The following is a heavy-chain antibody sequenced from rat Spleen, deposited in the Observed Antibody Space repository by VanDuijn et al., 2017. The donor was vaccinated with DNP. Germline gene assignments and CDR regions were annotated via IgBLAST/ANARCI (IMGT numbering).Heavy chain of an antibody. Sequence: EVQLVESGGGLVQPGNSLKLSCAASGLIFSDYVMAWVRQAPAKGLEWVAYIGSPAYAPYYADSVKGRFTISRDNAKSTLYLQMNSLRSEDMATYYCVRWNSGHFDYWGQGVMVTVSS. D-gene: IGHD4-3*01. CDR2: IGSPAYAP. CDR3: VRWNSGHFDY. CDR1: GLIFSDYV. V-gene: IGHV5S23*01. J-gene: IGHJ2*01.